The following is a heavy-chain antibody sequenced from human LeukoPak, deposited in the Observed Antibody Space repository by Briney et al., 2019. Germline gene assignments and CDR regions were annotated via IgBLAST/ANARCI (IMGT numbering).Heavy chain of an antibody. CDR2: INHSGST. CDR3: ARGRSGYSSGWYVY. J-gene: IGHJ4*02. D-gene: IGHD6-19*01. V-gene: IGHV4-34*01. CDR1: GGSFSGYY. Sequence: SSETLSLTCAVYGGSFSGYYWSWIRQPPGKGLEWIGEINHSGSTNYNPSLKSRVTISVDTSKNQFSLKLSSVTAADTAVYYCARGRSGYSSGWYVYWGQGTLVTVSS.